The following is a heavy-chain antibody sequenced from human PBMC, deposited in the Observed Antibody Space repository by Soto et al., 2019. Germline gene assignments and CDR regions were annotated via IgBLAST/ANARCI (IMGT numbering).Heavy chain of an antibody. D-gene: IGHD2-2*01. Sequence: QVQLVQSGAEVKKPGASVKVSCKASGYTFTSHDINWMRQATGQGLEWMGWMNPNSGYTNYAQKFQGRVTMTRDTSISTAYMELTNLRSEDTGIYYCASDMSTMWGQGTLVTVSS. J-gene: IGHJ4*02. CDR2: MNPNSGYT. V-gene: IGHV1-8*01. CDR3: ASDMSTM. CDR1: GYTFTSHD.